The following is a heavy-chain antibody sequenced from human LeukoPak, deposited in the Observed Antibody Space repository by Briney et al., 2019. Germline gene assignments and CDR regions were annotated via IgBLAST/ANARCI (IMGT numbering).Heavy chain of an antibody. D-gene: IGHD3-10*01. CDR2: INHSGST. J-gene: IGHJ5*02. V-gene: IGHV4-34*01. Sequence: SETLSLTCAVYGGSFSGYYWSWIRQPPGKGLEWIGEINHSGSTNYNPSLKSRVTISVDTSKNQFSLKLSSVTAADTAVYYCARTYPAGTTPPSNWLDPWGQGTLVTVSS. CDR3: ARTYPAGTTPPSNWLDP. CDR1: GGSFSGYY.